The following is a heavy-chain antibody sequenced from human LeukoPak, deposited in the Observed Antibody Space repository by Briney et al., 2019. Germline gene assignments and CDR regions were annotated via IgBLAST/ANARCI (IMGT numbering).Heavy chain of an antibody. CDR1: GGSISSYY. Sequence: PSETLSLTCTVSGGSISSYYWSWIRQPAGKGLEWIGRIYTSGSTNYNPSLKSRVTMSVDTSKNQFSLKLSSVTAADTAVYYCARGYDILTGYPKRGAFDIWGQGTMVTVSS. CDR2: IYTSGST. V-gene: IGHV4-4*07. J-gene: IGHJ3*02. CDR3: ARGYDILTGYPKRGAFDI. D-gene: IGHD3-9*01.